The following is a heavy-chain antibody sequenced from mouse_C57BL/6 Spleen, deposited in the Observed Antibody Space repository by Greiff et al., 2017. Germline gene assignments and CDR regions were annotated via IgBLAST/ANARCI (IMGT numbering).Heavy chain of an antibody. CDR3: ARALYDGYSFLYYYAMDY. CDR1: GYTFTSYW. J-gene: IGHJ4*01. D-gene: IGHD2-3*01. Sequence: QVQLQQPGAELVRPGSSVKLSCKASGYTFTSYWMHWVKQRPIQGLEWIGNIDPSDSETHYNQKFKDKATLTVDKSSSTAYMQLSSLTSEDSAVYYCARALYDGYSFLYYYAMDYWGQGTSVTVSS. CDR2: IDPSDSET. V-gene: IGHV1-52*01.